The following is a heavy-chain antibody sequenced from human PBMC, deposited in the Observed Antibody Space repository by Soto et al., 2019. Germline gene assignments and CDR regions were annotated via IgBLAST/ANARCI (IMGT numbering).Heavy chain of an antibody. CDR2: IYFDGITT. CDR1: GFTFNTHW. Sequence: EVQLVESGGGVVQPGGSLRLSCTASGFTFNTHWMHWVRQAPGKGLVWVSRIYFDGITTNYADSVKGRLTVSRDNAKNTVYLHVNTVGDEETAVYYCAGGAAMGVNYWAQGTLVTVPS. V-gene: IGHV3-74*01. D-gene: IGHD1-26*01. CDR3: AGGAAMGVNY. J-gene: IGHJ4*02.